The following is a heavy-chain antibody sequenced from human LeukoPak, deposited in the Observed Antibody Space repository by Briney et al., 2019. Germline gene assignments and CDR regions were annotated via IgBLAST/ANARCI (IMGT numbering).Heavy chain of an antibody. CDR2: ISSSSSYI. D-gene: IGHD6-13*01. J-gene: IGHJ4*02. V-gene: IGHV3-21*01. Sequence: PGGSLRLSCAASGFTFSSYSMNWVRQAPGKGLEWVSSISSSSSYIYYADSVKGRFTISRVNAKNSLYLQMNSLRAEDTAVYYCARDAIAAAGSYFDYWGQGTLVTVSS. CDR3: ARDAIAAAGSYFDY. CDR1: GFTFSSYS.